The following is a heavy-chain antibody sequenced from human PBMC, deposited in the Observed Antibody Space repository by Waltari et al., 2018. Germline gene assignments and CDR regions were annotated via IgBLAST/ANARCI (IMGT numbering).Heavy chain of an antibody. D-gene: IGHD6-13*01. V-gene: IGHV3-23*03. CDR2: IYSGGST. CDR1: GFTFSSYA. CDR3: ASIFSSGYSSIEWFDP. J-gene: IGHJ5*02. Sequence: EVQLLESGGGLVQPGGSLRLSCAASGFTFSSYAMSWVRQAPGKGLEWVSVIYSGGSTYYADSVKGRFTISRDNSKNTLYLQMNSLRAEDTAVYYCASIFSSGYSSIEWFDPWGQGTLVTVSS.